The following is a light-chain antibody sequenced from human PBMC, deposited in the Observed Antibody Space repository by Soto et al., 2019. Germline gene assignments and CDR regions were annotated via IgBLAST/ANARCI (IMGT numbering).Light chain of an antibody. V-gene: IGKV1-5*03. CDR3: QQYGSSSPWT. CDR1: QSISSW. J-gene: IGKJ1*01. CDR2: KAS. Sequence: DIQMTQSPSTLSASVGDRVTITCRASQSISSWLAWYQQKPGRAPTLLIYKASSLETGVPSRFSGSGSGTEFTLIISSLQPDDFASSYCQQYGSSSPWTFGQGTKVEIK.